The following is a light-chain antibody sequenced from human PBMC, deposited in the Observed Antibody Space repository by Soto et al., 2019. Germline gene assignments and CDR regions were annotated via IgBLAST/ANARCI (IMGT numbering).Light chain of an antibody. CDR2: EVT. CDR1: SSDVGGYKY. V-gene: IGLV2-8*01. J-gene: IGLJ2*01. CDR3: ISYAAGNNYLV. Sequence: QSALTQPASVSGSPGQSITISCSGTSSDVGGYKYVSWYQQHPGKAPKLMIYEVTKRPSGVPDRFSGSKSGNTASLTVSGLQAEDEADYYCISYAAGNNYLVFGGGTQLTVL.